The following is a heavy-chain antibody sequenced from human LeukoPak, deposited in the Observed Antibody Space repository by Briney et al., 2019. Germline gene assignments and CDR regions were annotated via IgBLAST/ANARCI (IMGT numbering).Heavy chain of an antibody. D-gene: IGHD3-10*01. Sequence: GASVKVSCKASGYTFTSYDINWVRQATGQGLEWMGWIHPNSGGTNYAQKFQGRVTMTRDTSISTAYMELSRLRSDDTAVYYCARVIGFGELSLGYWGQGTLVTVSS. CDR2: IHPNSGGT. V-gene: IGHV1-2*02. J-gene: IGHJ4*02. CDR1: GYTFTSYD. CDR3: ARVIGFGELSLGY.